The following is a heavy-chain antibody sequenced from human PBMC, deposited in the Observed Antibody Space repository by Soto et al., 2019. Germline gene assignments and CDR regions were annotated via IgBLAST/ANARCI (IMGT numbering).Heavy chain of an antibody. J-gene: IGHJ5*02. V-gene: IGHV1-8*01. Sequence: ASVKVSCKASGCTFTSYDINWVRQATGQGLEWMGWMNPNSGNTGYAQKFQGRVTMTRNTSISTAYMELSSLRSEDTAVYYCARVYVPYSSSWYWFDPWGQGTLVTVYS. CDR1: GCTFTSYD. D-gene: IGHD6-13*01. CDR3: ARVYVPYSSSWYWFDP. CDR2: MNPNSGNT.